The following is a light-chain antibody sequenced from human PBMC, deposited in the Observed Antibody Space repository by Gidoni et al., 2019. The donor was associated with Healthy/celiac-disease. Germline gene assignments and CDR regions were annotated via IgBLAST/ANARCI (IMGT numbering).Light chain of an antibody. CDR1: SSDVGGYNY. CDR3: SSYAGSNIWV. CDR2: EVS. V-gene: IGLV2-8*01. Sequence: QSALTQPPSASGSPGQSVTISCTGTSSDVGGYNYVSWYQQPPGKAPKLMIYEVSKRPSGVPDRFSGSKSDNTASLTVSGLQAEDEADYYCSSYAGSNIWVFGGGTKLTVL. J-gene: IGLJ3*02.